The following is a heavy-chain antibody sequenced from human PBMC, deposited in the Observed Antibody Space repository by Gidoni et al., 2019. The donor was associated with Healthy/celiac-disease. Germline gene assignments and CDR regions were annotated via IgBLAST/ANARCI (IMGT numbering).Heavy chain of an antibody. CDR1: GFTFSSYG. J-gene: IGHJ4*02. CDR2: ISYDGSNK. Sequence: PGRSLRLSCAASGFTFSSYGMHWVRQAPGKGLEWVAVISYDGSNKYYADSVKGRFTISRDNSKNTLYLQMNSLRAEDTAVYYCAKSVLMTLKLPPSSPIDYWGQGTLVTDSS. CDR3: AKSVLMTLKLPPSSPIDY. D-gene: IGHD1-7*01. V-gene: IGHV3-30*18.